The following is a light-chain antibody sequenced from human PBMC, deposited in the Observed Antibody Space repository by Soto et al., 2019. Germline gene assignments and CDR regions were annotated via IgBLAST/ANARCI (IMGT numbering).Light chain of an antibody. V-gene: IGLV2-23*01. Sequence: QSVLTQPASVSGAPGQSITISCTGTSSDVGSYNLVSWFQHHPGKAPKLMIYEGNKRPSGVSNRFSGSKPGNTASLTISGLQAEDEADYYCCSYASSSTYVFGTGTKVTVL. J-gene: IGLJ1*01. CDR1: SSDVGSYNL. CDR2: EGN. CDR3: CSYASSSTYV.